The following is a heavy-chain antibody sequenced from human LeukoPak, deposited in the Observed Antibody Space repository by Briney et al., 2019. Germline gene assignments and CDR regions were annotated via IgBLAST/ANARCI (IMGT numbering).Heavy chain of an antibody. CDR3: ATESLSPDYRGFDY. Sequence: ASVKVSCKVSGYTLTELSMHWVRQAPGKGLEWMGGFDPEDGETIYAQKFQGRVTMTEDTSTDTAYMELSSLRSEDTAVYYCATESLSPDYRGFDYWGQGTLVTVSS. D-gene: IGHD5-12*01. CDR2: FDPEDGET. J-gene: IGHJ4*02. CDR1: GYTLTELS. V-gene: IGHV1-24*01.